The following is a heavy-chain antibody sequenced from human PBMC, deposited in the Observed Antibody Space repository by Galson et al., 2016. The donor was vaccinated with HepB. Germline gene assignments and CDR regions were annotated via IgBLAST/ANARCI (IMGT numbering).Heavy chain of an antibody. V-gene: IGHV3-30-3*01. CDR2: ISYDGGNK. D-gene: IGHD5-12*01. CDR1: GFTFSDNA. Sequence: SLRLSCATSGFTFSDNAMHWVRQAPGKGLEWVAVISYDGGNKYYADSVKGRFTISRDNSKNTLYLQMNSLRVDDTAVYYCAKEGRYEGHFYMDVWGEGTTVTVSS. CDR3: AKEGRYEGHFYMDV. J-gene: IGHJ6*03.